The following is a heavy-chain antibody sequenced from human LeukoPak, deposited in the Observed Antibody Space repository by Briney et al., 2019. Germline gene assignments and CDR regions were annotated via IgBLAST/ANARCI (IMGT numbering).Heavy chain of an antibody. Sequence: GRSLRLSCTASGFTFGDYAMSWFRQAPGKGLEWVGFIRSKAYGGTTEYAASVKGRFTISRDDSKSIAYLQMNSLKTEDTAVYYCTRVEDIEVVVAATFDYWGQGTLVTVSS. J-gene: IGHJ4*02. V-gene: IGHV3-49*03. CDR2: IRSKAYGGTT. D-gene: IGHD2-15*01. CDR3: TRVEDIEVVVAATFDY. CDR1: GFTFGDYA.